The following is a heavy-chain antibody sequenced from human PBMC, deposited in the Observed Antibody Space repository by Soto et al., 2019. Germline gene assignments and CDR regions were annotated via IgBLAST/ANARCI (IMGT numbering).Heavy chain of an antibody. CDR3: AHRLEWLFWGYAFDI. Sequence: QITLKESGPTLVNPTQTLTLTCTFSGFSLSTSGVGVGWIRQPPGKALEWLALIYWNDDRRYSPSLKSRLTITQDTTKNQVVLTMTNMDPVDTATYYCAHRLEWLFWGYAFDIWGQGTMVTVSS. J-gene: IGHJ3*02. CDR2: IYWNDDR. D-gene: IGHD3-3*01. CDR1: GFSLSTSGVG. V-gene: IGHV2-5*01.